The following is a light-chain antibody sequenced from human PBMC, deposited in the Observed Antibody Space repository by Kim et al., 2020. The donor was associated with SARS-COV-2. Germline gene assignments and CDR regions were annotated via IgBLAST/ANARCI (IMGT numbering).Light chain of an antibody. CDR3: QQYTKWPGT. Sequence: EVVMTQSPATLSVSPGERGTLSCRASQSVSSNLAWYQQKPGQPPRLLIYGASTRATGIPARFSGSGSGTEFTLTISSLQSEDFAVYYCQQYTKWPGTFGQGTMVEIK. CDR1: QSVSSN. V-gene: IGKV3-15*01. J-gene: IGKJ1*01. CDR2: GAS.